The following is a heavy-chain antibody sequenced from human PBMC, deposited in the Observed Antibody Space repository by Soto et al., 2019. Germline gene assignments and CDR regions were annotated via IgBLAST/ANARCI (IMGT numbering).Heavy chain of an antibody. D-gene: IGHD4-17*01. CDR2: IFYDGSRK. CDR1: GFTFSSYG. J-gene: IGHJ5*02. V-gene: IGHV3-33*01. Sequence: QVQLVESGGGVVQPGRSLKLSCAASGFTFSSYGMHWVRQAPGKGLEWVAVIFYDGSRKEYAASLKGRFTISRDNSKNTLDLQMNSLRAEDTAMYYCVREESDYAGNWFDPWGQGTLVTVSS. CDR3: VREESDYAGNWFDP.